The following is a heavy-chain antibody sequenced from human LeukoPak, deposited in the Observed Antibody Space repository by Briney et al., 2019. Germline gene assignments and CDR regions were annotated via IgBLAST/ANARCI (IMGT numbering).Heavy chain of an antibody. CDR3: ARERTYHYYMDV. J-gene: IGHJ6*03. CDR2: MNPHSGNT. Sequence: ASVKVSCKASGYIFTSYDINWVRQATGQGLEWMGWMNPHSGNTGYAQKFQGRVIITRNTSISTAFMELSSLRSDDTAVYYCARERTYHYYMDVWGKGTTVTVSS. V-gene: IGHV1-8*03. CDR1: GYIFTSYD.